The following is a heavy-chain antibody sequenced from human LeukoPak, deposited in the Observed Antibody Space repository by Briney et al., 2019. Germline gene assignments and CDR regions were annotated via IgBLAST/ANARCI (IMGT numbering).Heavy chain of an antibody. V-gene: IGHV4-59*01. CDR1: GGSISSYY. CDR3: ARDSPRRYDSSGYYYNWFDP. CDR2: IYYSGST. Sequence: PSETLSPTCTVSGGSISSYYWSWIRQPPGKGLEWIGYIYYSGSTNYNPSLKSRVTISVDTSKNQFSLKLSSVTAADTAVYYCARDSPRRYDSSGYYYNWFDPWGQGTLVTVSS. D-gene: IGHD3-22*01. J-gene: IGHJ5*02.